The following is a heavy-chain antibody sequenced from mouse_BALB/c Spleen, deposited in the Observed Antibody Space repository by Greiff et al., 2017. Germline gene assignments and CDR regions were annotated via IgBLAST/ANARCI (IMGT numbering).Heavy chain of an antibody. D-gene: IGHD1-1*01. CDR2: ISSGSSTI. J-gene: IGHJ4*01. CDR1: GFTFSSFG. V-gene: IGHV5-17*02. Sequence: EVQGVESGGGLVQPGGSRKLSCAASGFTFSSFGMHWVRQAPEKGLEWVAYISSGSSTIYYADTVKGRFTISRDNPKNTLFLQMTSLRSEDTAMYYCARSHYYGSRTYAMDYWGQGTSVTVSS. CDR3: ARSHYYGSRTYAMDY.